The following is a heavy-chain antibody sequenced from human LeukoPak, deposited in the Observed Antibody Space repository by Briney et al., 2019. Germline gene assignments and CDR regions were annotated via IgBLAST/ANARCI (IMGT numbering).Heavy chain of an antibody. J-gene: IGHJ6*03. CDR2: IYYSGST. CDR3: ASRRMGHYYYYMDV. Sequence: PSETLSLTCTVSGGSISSSSYYWSWIRQPPGKGLEWIGYIYYSGSTNYNPSLKSRVTISVDTSKNQFSLKLSSVTAADTAVYYCASRRMGHYYYYMDVWGKGTTVTVSS. D-gene: IGHD3-16*01. V-gene: IGHV4-61*01. CDR1: GGSISSSSYY.